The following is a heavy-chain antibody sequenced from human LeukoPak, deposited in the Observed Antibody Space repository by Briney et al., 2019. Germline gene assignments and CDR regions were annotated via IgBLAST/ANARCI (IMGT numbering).Heavy chain of an antibody. V-gene: IGHV4-34*01. CDR3: ARARESRNSGWSLALYYFDN. J-gene: IGHJ4*02. CDR1: GGSFSDYY. D-gene: IGHD6-19*01. CDR2: INHSGST. Sequence: ASETLSLTCAVYGGSFSDYYWSWIRQSPGEGLEWIGEINHSGSTNYNPSPKSRVTISLDTPKNQFSLRLTSVTGADTALYFCARARESRNSGWSLALYYFDNWGQGTLVTVSS.